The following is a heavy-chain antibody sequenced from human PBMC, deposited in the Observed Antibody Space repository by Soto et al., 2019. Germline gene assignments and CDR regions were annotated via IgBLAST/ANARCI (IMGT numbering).Heavy chain of an antibody. CDR1: GASFSGYY. J-gene: IGHJ4*02. Sequence: QVQLQQWGAGLLKPSETLSLSCAVYGASFSGYYWNWIRQPPGKGLEWIGEINQSGSTNYSPSLKTRVTISVDTSKKTFSLRVSSVTAADTAVYYCARRFAGTGRYFDYWGQGTLVTVSS. V-gene: IGHV4-34*02. D-gene: IGHD1-1*01. CDR2: INQSGST. CDR3: ARRFAGTGRYFDY.